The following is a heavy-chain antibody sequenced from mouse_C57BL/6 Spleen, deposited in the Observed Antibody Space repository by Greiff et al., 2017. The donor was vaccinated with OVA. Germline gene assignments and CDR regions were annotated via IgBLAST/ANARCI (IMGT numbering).Heavy chain of an antibody. CDR3: ARNKGAVVENAMDY. CDR2: IYSGGST. CDR1: GFSLTSYG. V-gene: IGHV2-2*01. J-gene: IGHJ4*01. Sequence: VQLQQSGPGLVQPSQCLSITCTVSGFSLTSYGVHWVHQSPGKGLEWLGMIYSGGSTDYNAAFISRQSNSKDNSKSQVFIKMNSLQTDDTDIYYGARNKGAVVENAMDYWGQGTSVTVSS. D-gene: IGHD1-1*01.